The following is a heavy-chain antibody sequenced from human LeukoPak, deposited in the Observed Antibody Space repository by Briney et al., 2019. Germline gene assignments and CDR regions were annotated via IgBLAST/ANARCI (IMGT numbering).Heavy chain of an antibody. Sequence: SETLSLTCTVSGGSFSSYYWSWIRQSPGKGLEWIGYIYYSGITNYNPSLKNRGTISVDTSKNQFSLELRSVTAADTAVYYCAREVGATHYWGQGTLATVSS. V-gene: IGHV4-59*01. D-gene: IGHD1-26*01. CDR1: GGSFSSYY. J-gene: IGHJ4*02. CDR3: AREVGATHY. CDR2: IYYSGIT.